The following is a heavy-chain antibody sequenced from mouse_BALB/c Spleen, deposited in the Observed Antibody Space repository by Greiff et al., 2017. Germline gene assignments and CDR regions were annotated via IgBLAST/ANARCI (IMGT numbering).Heavy chain of an antibody. CDR1: GFTFSSYT. J-gene: IGHJ2*01. CDR3: TRGDYDFDY. CDR2: ISSGGSYT. Sequence: EVQLVESGGDLVKPGGSLKLSCAASGFTFSSYTMSWVRQTPEKRLEWVATISSGGSYTYYPDSVKGRFTISRDNAKNTLYLQMSSLKSEDTAMYYCTRGDYDFDYWGQGTTLTVSS. D-gene: IGHD2-4*01. V-gene: IGHV5-6-4*01.